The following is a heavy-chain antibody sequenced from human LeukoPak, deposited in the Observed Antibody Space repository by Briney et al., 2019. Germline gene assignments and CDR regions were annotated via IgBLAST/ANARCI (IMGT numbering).Heavy chain of an antibody. Sequence: GGSLRLSCAASGFTVSSDYMSWVRQAPGKGLEWVSVIYGGGTTYYADSVKGRFTISRDNSKNTLFLQMNSLRAEDTAVYYCAKDGGGSLEWLPPMDVWGQGTMVTVS. CDR3: AKDGGGSLEWLPPMDV. J-gene: IGHJ6*02. CDR2: IYGGGTT. V-gene: IGHV3-66*01. CDR1: GFTVSSDY. D-gene: IGHD3-3*01.